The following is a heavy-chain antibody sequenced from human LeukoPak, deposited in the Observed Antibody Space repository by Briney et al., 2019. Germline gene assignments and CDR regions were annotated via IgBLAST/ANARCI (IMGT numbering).Heavy chain of an antibody. CDR1: GGSFSGYY. CDR2: INHSGST. D-gene: IGHD4-4*01. Sequence: SETLSLTCAVYGGSFSGYYWSWIRQPPGKGLEWIGEINHSGSTNYNPSLKSRVTISVDTSKNQFFLKLSSVTAADTAVYYCARGKSNYGSYYYYGMDVWGQGTTVTVSS. J-gene: IGHJ6*02. V-gene: IGHV4-34*01. CDR3: ARGKSNYGSYYYYGMDV.